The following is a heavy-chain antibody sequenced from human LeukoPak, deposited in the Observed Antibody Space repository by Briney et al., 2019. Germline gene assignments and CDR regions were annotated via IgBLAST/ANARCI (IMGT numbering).Heavy chain of an antibody. CDR2: IYHSGDT. Sequence: SETLSLTCTVSGYSISTGYYWGWIRQPPGKGLEWIGSIYHSGDTFYNPSLNSRVTISVDTSKNQFSLKLSSVTAADTAVYYCARQLLFAFDIWGQGTMVTVSS. D-gene: IGHD3-10*01. CDR3: ARQLLFAFDI. V-gene: IGHV4-38-2*02. J-gene: IGHJ3*02. CDR1: GYSISTGYY.